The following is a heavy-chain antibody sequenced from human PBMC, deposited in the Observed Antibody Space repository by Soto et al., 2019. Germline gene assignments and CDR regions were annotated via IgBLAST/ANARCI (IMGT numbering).Heavy chain of an antibody. Sequence: QVQLVQSGAEVKKPGSSVKVSCKASGGTFSSYAISWVRQAPGQGLEWMGGIIPISETTNYAQKFQGSVPITADESKSTAYMELSSLRSEDTAVYYCARSQGSSTSLEIYYYYYYGMDVWGQGTTVTVSS. CDR1: GGTFSSYA. D-gene: IGHD2-2*01. V-gene: IGHV1-69*01. J-gene: IGHJ6*02. CDR3: ARSQGSSTSLEIYYYYYYGMDV. CDR2: IIPISETT.